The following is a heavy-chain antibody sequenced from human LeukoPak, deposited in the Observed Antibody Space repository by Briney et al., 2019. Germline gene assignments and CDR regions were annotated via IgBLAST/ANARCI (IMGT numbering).Heavy chain of an antibody. J-gene: IGHJ3*02. D-gene: IGHD3-22*01. CDR1: GFTFSTYG. CDR3: AKEYYYDSSGYYSRYAFDI. V-gene: IGHV3-30*02. Sequence: GGSLRLSCAASGFTFSTYGMHWVRQAPGKGLEWVAFIRYDGSNRYYADSVKGRFTISRDNSKNTLYLQMNSLRAEDTAAYYCAKEYYYDSSGYYSRYAFDIWGQGTMVTVSS. CDR2: IRYDGSNR.